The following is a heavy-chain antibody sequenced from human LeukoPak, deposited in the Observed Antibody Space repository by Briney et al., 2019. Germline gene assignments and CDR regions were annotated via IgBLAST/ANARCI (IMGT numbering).Heavy chain of an antibody. D-gene: IGHD3-22*01. CDR3: ARRGPYYYDSSGYSNYFDF. Sequence: DSVKGRFTISRDNAKNSLYLQMNSLRAEDTAVYYCARRGPYYYDSSGYSNYFDFWGQGTLVTVSS. J-gene: IGHJ4*02. V-gene: IGHV3-7*01.